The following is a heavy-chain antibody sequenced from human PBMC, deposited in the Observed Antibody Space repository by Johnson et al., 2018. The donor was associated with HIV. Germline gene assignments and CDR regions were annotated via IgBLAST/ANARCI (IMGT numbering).Heavy chain of an antibody. J-gene: IGHJ3*02. V-gene: IGHV3-23*04. CDR1: GFSFSSYA. Sequence: EVQLVGSGGGVVQPGGSLRLSCAASGFSFSSYAMHWVRQAPGKGLDWVSTISGSGGSTYSADSVKGRFTISRDNSESTLYLQMNSLRAEDTAIYYCAKDGPFGGNYLIGHDAFDIWGQGTMVTVSS. D-gene: IGHD1-7*01. CDR3: AKDGPFGGNYLIGHDAFDI. CDR2: ISGSGGST.